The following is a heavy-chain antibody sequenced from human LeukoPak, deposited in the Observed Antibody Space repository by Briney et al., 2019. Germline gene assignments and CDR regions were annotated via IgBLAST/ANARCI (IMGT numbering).Heavy chain of an antibody. Sequence: SETLSLTCAVYGGSFSGCYWSWIRQPPGKGLEWIGEINHSGSTNYNPSLKSRVTISVDTSKNQFSLKLSSVTAADTAVYYCARGGGISGKYQLPTYYYYYGMDVWGQGTTVTVSS. CDR2: INHSGST. CDR3: ARGGGISGKYQLPTYYYYYGMDV. D-gene: IGHD2-2*01. V-gene: IGHV4-34*01. J-gene: IGHJ6*02. CDR1: GGSFSGCY.